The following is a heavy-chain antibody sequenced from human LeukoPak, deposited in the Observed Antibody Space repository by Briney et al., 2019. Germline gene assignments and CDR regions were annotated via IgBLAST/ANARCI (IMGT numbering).Heavy chain of an antibody. CDR1: GYTFTSYG. CDR3: AREFTMVRGVTTSPYYYMDV. D-gene: IGHD3-10*01. CDR2: ISAYNGNT. V-gene: IGHV1-18*01. J-gene: IGHJ6*03. Sequence: GASVKVSCKASGYTFTSYGISWVRQAPGQGLEGMGWISAYNGNTNYAQKLQGRVTMTTDTSTSTAYMELRSLRSDDTAVYYCAREFTMVRGVTTSPYYYMDVWGKGTTVTVSS.